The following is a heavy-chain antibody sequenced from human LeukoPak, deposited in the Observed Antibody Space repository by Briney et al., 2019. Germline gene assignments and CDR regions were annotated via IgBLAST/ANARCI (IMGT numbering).Heavy chain of an antibody. J-gene: IGHJ4*02. V-gene: IGHV3-7*05. Sequence: GGSLRLSCAASGFSFSSHWMFWVRQAPGRGLEWVANIKQDGSEKYYVDSVKGRSTISRDNAKNSLYLQMNSLRAEDTAIYYCARYYDFWSSIDYRGQGTLVTVSS. D-gene: IGHD3-3*01. CDR3: ARYYDFWSSIDY. CDR2: IKQDGSEK. CDR1: GFSFSSHW.